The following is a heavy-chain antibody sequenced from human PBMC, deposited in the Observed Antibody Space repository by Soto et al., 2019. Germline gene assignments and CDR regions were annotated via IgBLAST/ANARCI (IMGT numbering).Heavy chain of an antibody. J-gene: IGHJ4*02. V-gene: IGHV4-61*01. CDR2: IYYTGST. Sequence: SETLSLTCTVSGGSVNSGSYYWSWIRQPPGKGLEWIGYIYYTGSTNYNPSLKSRVTVSVDTSKNQFSLNLTSLTAADTAVYFCARVPYYYGSGSYFFDSWGQGTLVTVSS. CDR1: GGSVNSGSYY. D-gene: IGHD3-10*01. CDR3: ARVPYYYGSGSYFFDS.